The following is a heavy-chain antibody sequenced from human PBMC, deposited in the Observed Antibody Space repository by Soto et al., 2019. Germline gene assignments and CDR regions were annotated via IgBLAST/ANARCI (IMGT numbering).Heavy chain of an antibody. J-gene: IGHJ6*02. CDR3: ARDQYSSGRNYYYYGMDV. CDR1: GYTFTGYN. D-gene: IGHD6-19*01. Sequence: ASVKVSCKASGYTFTGYNMHWVLQAPGQGLEWMGWINPNSGGTNYAQKFQGWVTMTRDTSISTAYMELSRLRSDDTAVYYCARDQYSSGRNYYYYGMDVWGQGTTVTVSS. V-gene: IGHV1-2*04. CDR2: INPNSGGT.